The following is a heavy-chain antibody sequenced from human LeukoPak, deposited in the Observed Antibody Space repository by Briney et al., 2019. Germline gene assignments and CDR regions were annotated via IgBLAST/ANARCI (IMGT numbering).Heavy chain of an antibody. D-gene: IGHD2-2*01. V-gene: IGHV1-69*05. CDR3: ATVDLIVVPAAKQGAFDY. Sequence: VASVKVSCKASGGTFSSYAISWVRQAPGQGLEWMGGIIPIFGTANYAQKFQGRVTITTDESTSTAYMELSSLRSEDTAVYYCATVDLIVVPAAKQGAFDYWGQGTLVTVSS. CDR2: IIPIFGTA. J-gene: IGHJ4*02. CDR1: GGTFSSYA.